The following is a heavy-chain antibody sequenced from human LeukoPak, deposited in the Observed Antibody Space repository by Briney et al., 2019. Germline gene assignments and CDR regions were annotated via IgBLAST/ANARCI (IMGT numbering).Heavy chain of an antibody. CDR1: GYTFTSYY. CDR3: ARVSSRGGIVVVIAEADY. V-gene: IGHV1-46*01. Sequence: ASVKVSCKASGYTFTSYYMHWVRQAPGQGLEWMGIINPSGGSTSYAQKLQGRVIMTTDTSTSTAYMELRSLRSDDTAVYYCARVSSRGGIVVVIAEADYWGQGTLVTVSS. CDR2: INPSGGST. J-gene: IGHJ4*02. D-gene: IGHD2-21*01.